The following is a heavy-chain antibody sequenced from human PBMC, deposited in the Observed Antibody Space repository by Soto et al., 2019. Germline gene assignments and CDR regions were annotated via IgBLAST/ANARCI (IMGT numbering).Heavy chain of an antibody. CDR2: ISYDGTDQ. CDR3: ARSTYCNGGSCYPQY. V-gene: IGHV3-30*03. Sequence: QVQVEEFGGGVVQPGGPLRLSCAGPGFTFSDYGFHWVRQAPGKGLEWVAMISYDGTDQYYRDSVQGRFTISRDDSKHTVFLQMNSLRAEDTAMYYCARSTYCNGGSCYPQYWGPGTMVTVSS. D-gene: IGHD2-15*01. J-gene: IGHJ4*02. CDR1: GFTFSDYG.